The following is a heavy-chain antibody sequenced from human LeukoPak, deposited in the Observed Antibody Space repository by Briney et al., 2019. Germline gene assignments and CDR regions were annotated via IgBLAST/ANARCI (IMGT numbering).Heavy chain of an antibody. D-gene: IGHD3-22*01. J-gene: IGHJ3*02. CDR2: IKLDGSEK. CDR1: GFTFGKYW. V-gene: IGHV3-7*03. CDR3: ARAHRGCYDSSGLDAFDI. Sequence: PGGSLRLSCVASGFTFGKYWMSWVRQAPGKGLEWVANIKLDGSEKNYVDSVKGRFTISRDNTKNSLYLQMNSLRVEDTAVFYCARAHRGCYDSSGLDAFDIWGQGTMVTVSS.